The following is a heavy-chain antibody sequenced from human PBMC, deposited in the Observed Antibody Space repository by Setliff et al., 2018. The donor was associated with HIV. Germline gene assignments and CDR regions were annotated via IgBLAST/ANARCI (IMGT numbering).Heavy chain of an antibody. CDR2: IANSGKI. D-gene: IGHD4-4*01. Sequence: SETLSPTCAVSGYSISTNEWWGWIRQPPGKGLAWIGYIANSGKIYYDPSLNSRVTLSADTSKNQLALKLTSVTAEDTGVYYCARTVPHSAAQDAFDIWGQGTVVTVSS. CDR1: GYSISTNEW. V-gene: IGHV4-28*05. CDR3: ARTVPHSAAQDAFDI. J-gene: IGHJ3*02.